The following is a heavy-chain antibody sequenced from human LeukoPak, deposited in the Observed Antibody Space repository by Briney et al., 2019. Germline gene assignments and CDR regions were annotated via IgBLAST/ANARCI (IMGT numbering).Heavy chain of an antibody. CDR2: IIPILGIA. V-gene: IGHV1-69*04. CDR3: AREAGSGSYHRNNYYFDY. J-gene: IGHJ4*02. Sequence: SVRVSCKASGGTFRSYTISWVRQAPGQGLEWMGRIIPILGIANYAQKFQGRVTITADKSTSTAYMELSSLRSEDTAVYYCAREAGSGSYHRNNYYFDYWGQGTLVTVSS. D-gene: IGHD1-26*01. CDR1: GGTFRSYT.